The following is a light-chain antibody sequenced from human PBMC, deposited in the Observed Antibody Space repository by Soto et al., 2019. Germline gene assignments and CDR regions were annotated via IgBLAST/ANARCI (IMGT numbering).Light chain of an antibody. V-gene: IGLV2-23*01. CDR1: SSDVGSYNL. Sequence: QSALTQPASVSGSPGQSITISCTGTSSDVGSYNLVSWCQQHPGQAPKLMIYEGSKRPSGVSNRFSGSKSGNTASLTISGLQAEDEADYYCCSYAGSGTWVFGVGTKLTVL. CDR2: EGS. J-gene: IGLJ3*02. CDR3: CSYAGSGTWV.